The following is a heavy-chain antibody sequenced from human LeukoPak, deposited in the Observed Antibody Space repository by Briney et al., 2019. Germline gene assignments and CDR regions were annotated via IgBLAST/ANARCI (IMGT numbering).Heavy chain of an antibody. CDR2: IYYRGST. D-gene: IGHD6-25*01. V-gene: IGHV4-59*01. J-gene: IGHJ3*02. Sequence: SETLSLTCTVSGGSISDYYWGWIRQPPGKGLEWIGYIYYRGSTYSNPSLKSRVTISVDTSKNQFSLNLHSVTAADTAVYYCARTLSAAAGGDAFDIWGQGTMVTVST. CDR3: ARTLSAAAGGDAFDI. CDR1: GGSISDYY.